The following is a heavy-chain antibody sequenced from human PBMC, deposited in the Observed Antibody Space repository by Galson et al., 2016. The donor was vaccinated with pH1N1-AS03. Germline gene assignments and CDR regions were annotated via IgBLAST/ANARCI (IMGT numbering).Heavy chain of an antibody. CDR1: GGTFNKYA. Sequence: SVKASCKASGGTFNKYAITWVRQAPGQGLEWMGGIIPIFGSSDYAQKFQGRVTITTDKSTTTAYMELSSLRSEDTAVYYCVRGDGGNNFDYWGQGTLVTVSS. D-gene: IGHD4-23*01. CDR2: IIPIFGSS. V-gene: IGHV1-69*05. J-gene: IGHJ4*02. CDR3: VRGDGGNNFDY.